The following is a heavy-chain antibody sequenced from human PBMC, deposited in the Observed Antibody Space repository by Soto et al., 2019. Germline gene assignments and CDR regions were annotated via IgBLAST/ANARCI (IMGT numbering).Heavy chain of an antibody. Sequence: QVQLQESGPGLVKPSETLSLTCTVSGGSISSYYWSWIRQPPGKGLEWIGYMHNSGSTKYNPSLKSRVTISADTSKNQFSLKLSSVTAADSAVYYCARGQYDFWSGYFATIDYWGQGTLVTVSS. D-gene: IGHD3-3*01. J-gene: IGHJ4*02. CDR1: GGSISSYY. V-gene: IGHV4-59*08. CDR2: MHNSGST. CDR3: ARGQYDFWSGYFATIDY.